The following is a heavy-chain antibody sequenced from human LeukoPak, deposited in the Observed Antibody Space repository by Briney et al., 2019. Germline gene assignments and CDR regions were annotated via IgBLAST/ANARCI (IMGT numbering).Heavy chain of an antibody. CDR3: ARSGGYYYYYGMDV. V-gene: IGHV4-34*01. D-gene: IGHD3-10*01. Sequence: SETLSLTCAVYGGSFSGYYWSWIRQPPGKGLEWMGEINHSGSSNYNPSLKSRFTISVDTSKNQFSLKLSSVTAAATAVYYCARSGGYYYYYGMDVWGQGTTVTVSS. CDR1: GGSFSGYY. CDR2: INHSGSS. J-gene: IGHJ6*02.